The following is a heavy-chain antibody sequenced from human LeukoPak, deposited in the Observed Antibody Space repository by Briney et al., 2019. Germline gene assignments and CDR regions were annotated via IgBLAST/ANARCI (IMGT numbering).Heavy chain of an antibody. CDR3: ARAGFLEWLSADY. CDR1: GFTFSSYS. CDR2: ISSSSSYI. V-gene: IGHV3-21*01. Sequence: GGSLRLSCAASGFTFSSYSINWVRQAPGKGLEWVSSISSSSSYIYYADSVKGRFTISRDNAKNSLYLQMNSLRAEDTAVYYCARAGFLEWLSADYWGQGTLVTVSS. J-gene: IGHJ4*02. D-gene: IGHD3-3*01.